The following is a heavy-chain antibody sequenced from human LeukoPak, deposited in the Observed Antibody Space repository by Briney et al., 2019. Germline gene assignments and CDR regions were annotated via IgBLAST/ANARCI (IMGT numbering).Heavy chain of an antibody. CDR2: IKNDESEE. D-gene: IGHD3-22*01. CDR1: GFSFGTYW. J-gene: IGHJ4*02. CDR3: ARSARADTSAYYPVDY. V-gene: IGHV3-7*01. Sequence: GGSLRLSRAASGFSFGTYWMSWVRQAPGKGLGSVANIKNDESEEHYLDSVKGRFTISRDNARNSLYLQMSGLRAGDTAIYYRARSARADTSAYYPVDYWGQGTPVTVSS.